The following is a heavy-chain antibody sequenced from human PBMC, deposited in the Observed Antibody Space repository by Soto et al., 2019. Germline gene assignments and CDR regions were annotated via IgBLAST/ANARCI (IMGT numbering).Heavy chain of an antibody. CDR3: ARDKGYCSGGSCYPLDY. V-gene: IGHV1-18*01. D-gene: IGHD2-15*01. CDR2: ISAYNGNT. J-gene: IGHJ4*02. Sequence: ASVKVSCKASGYTFTSYGISWVRQAPGQGLEWMGWISAYNGNTNYAQKLQGRVTMTTDTPTSTAYMELRSLRSDDTAVYYCARDKGYCSGGSCYPLDYWGQGTLVTVSS. CDR1: GYTFTSYG.